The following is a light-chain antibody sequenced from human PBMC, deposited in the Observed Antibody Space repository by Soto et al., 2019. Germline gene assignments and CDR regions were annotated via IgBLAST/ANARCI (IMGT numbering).Light chain of an antibody. V-gene: IGKV1-33*01. J-gene: IGKJ4*01. CDR2: DAS. CDR1: QDISNY. CDR3: RQYDNVPPALT. Sequence: DLQMTQSPSSLSASIGDRVTITCQASQDISNYLNWYQQKPGKAPNLLIFDASNLETGVPSRFSGSGSGTDFTLTISSLQPEDIATYYCRQYDNVPPALTFGGGTKVEIK.